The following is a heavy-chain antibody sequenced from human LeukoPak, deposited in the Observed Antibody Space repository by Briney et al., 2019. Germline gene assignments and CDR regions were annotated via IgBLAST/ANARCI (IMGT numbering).Heavy chain of an antibody. J-gene: IGHJ6*03. CDR1: GFTFSSYS. Sequence: GGSLRLSCAASGFTFSSYSMNWVRQAPGKGLEWVSSISSSSSYIYYADSVKGRFTISRDNAKNSLYLQMNSLRAEDTAVYYCARDYYDSSGYPYYMDVWGKGTTVTVSS. CDR3: ARDYYDSSGYPYYMDV. CDR2: ISSSSSYI. D-gene: IGHD3-22*01. V-gene: IGHV3-21*01.